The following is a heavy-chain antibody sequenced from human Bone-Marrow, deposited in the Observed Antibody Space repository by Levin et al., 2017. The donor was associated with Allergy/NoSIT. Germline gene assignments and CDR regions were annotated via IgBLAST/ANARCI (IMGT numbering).Heavy chain of an antibody. J-gene: IGHJ5*02. CDR2: INAGNGNT. Sequence: GESLKISCKASGYTFTSYAMHWVRQAPGQRLEWMGWINAGNGNTKYSQKFQGRVTITRDTSASTAYMELSSLRSEDTAVYYCARESSYYDSSGYQNHPRWFDPWGQGTLVTVSS. CDR1: GYTFTSYA. CDR3: ARESSYYDSSGYQNHPRWFDP. V-gene: IGHV1-3*01. D-gene: IGHD3-22*01.